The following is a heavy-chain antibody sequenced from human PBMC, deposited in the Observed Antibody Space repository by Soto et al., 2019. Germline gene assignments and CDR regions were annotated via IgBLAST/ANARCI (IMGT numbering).Heavy chain of an antibody. CDR2: IYSGGST. V-gene: IGHV3-53*01. J-gene: IGHJ4*02. Sequence: EVQLVESGGGLIQPGGSLRLSCAASGFTVSSNYMSWVRQAPGKGLEWVSVIYSGGSTYYADSVKGRFTISRDNSKNTLYLQMNSLRAEDTAVYYCAARYYDILTGFFDYWGQGTLVTVSS. D-gene: IGHD3-9*01. CDR1: GFTVSSNY. CDR3: AARYYDILTGFFDY.